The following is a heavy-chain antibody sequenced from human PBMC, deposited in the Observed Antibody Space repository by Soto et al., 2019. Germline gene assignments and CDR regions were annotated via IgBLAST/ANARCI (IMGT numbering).Heavy chain of an antibody. Sequence: EVQLVESGGGLVQPGGSLRLSCAASGFTVSNNYMIWFRLPPGKGLEWVSLIYSGGTTYYADSVKGRFTISRDHSKNTLYLQMNSLRVEDTAVYYCARNGWGMATVGMWGRGTLVTVSS. CDR1: GFTVSNNY. CDR3: ARNGWGMATVGM. D-gene: IGHD4-4*01. CDR2: IYSGGTT. V-gene: IGHV3-53*01. J-gene: IGHJ4*02.